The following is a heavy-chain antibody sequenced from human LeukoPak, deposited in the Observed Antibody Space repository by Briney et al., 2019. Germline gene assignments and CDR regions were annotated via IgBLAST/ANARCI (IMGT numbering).Heavy chain of an antibody. V-gene: IGHV1-18*01. CDR3: ARSGATISSDEGTFDY. CDR2: ISAYNGNT. Sequence: ASVTVSCTASGYTFTSYGISWVRQAPGQGLEGMGWISAYNGNTNYAQKLQGRVTMTTDTSTSTAYMELRSLRSDDTAVYYCARSGATISSDEGTFDYWGQGTLVTGSS. J-gene: IGHJ4*02. CDR1: GYTFTSYG. D-gene: IGHD5-12*01.